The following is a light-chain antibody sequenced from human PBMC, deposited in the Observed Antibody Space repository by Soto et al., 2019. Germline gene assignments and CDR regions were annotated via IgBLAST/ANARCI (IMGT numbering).Light chain of an antibody. V-gene: IGKV1-39*01. CDR3: QQSYSTPWT. CDR2: STS. CDR1: QSISYY. Sequence: DIQMTQSPASLSASVGDVVTITCRASQSISYYLNWYQQKQWRAPRLLIYSTSTLQSGVPSKFSGSASGTAFTLTISSLQPEDFATYYCQQSYSTPWTFGQGTKVDI. J-gene: IGKJ1*01.